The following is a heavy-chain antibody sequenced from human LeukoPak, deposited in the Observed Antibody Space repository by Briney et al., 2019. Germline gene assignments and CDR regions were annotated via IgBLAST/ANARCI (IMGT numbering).Heavy chain of an antibody. D-gene: IGHD2-2*01. CDR2: INHSGST. CDR1: GGSFSGYY. V-gene: IGHV4-34*01. J-gene: IGHJ6*02. Sequence: SETLSLTCAVYGGSFSGYYWSWIRQPPGKGLEGIGEINHSGSTNYNPARKSRGTISLDTSKNQFSLKLSSVTAADTAVYYCARDIVVVPAAIQSARYYYYGMDVWGQGTTVTVSS. CDR3: ARDIVVVPAAIQSARYYYYGMDV.